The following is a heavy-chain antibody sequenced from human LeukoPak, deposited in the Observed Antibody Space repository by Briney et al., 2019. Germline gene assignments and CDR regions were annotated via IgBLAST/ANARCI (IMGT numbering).Heavy chain of an antibody. V-gene: IGHV3-7*01. CDR3: ARDPLSYLGEIDTSSYYFDY. Sequence: GGSLRLSCAASGFTFSDFWMTWVRQAPGRGLERVANIKHDGTEKYYLDSVKGRFTVSRDNAKNSLFLQMNSLRAEDTAIYYCARDPLSYLGEIDTSSYYFDYWGQGTLATVSS. CDR1: GFTFSDFW. J-gene: IGHJ4*02. D-gene: IGHD3-16*01. CDR2: IKHDGTEK.